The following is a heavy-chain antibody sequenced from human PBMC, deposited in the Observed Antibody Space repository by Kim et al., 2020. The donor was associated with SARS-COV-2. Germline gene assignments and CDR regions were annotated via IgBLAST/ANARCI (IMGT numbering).Heavy chain of an antibody. D-gene: IGHD1-26*01. CDR1: GFTFDDYA. V-gene: IGHV3-9*01. CDR2: ISWNSGSI. Sequence: GGSLRLSCAASGFTFDDYAMHWVRQAPGKGLEWVSGISWNSGSIGYADSVKGRFTISRDNAKNSLYLQMNSLRAEDTALYYCALPMAYGAIDYWGQGTLVTVSS. J-gene: IGHJ4*02. CDR3: ALPMAYGAIDY.